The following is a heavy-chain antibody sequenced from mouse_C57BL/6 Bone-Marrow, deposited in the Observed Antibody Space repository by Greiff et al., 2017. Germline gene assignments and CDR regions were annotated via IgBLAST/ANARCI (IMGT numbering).Heavy chain of an antibody. J-gene: IGHJ3*01. Sequence: EVKLVASGGGLVQPGGSLTLSCAASGFTFSDYGMAWVRQAPRKGPAWVAFISNLAYSIYYADTVTGRFTIARENAKNTLYLEMSRLRSEDTAMYYCARHGTGYWGQGTLVTVSA. D-gene: IGHD4-1*01. CDR2: ISNLAYSI. CDR1: GFTFSDYG. CDR3: ARHGTGY. V-gene: IGHV5-15*01.